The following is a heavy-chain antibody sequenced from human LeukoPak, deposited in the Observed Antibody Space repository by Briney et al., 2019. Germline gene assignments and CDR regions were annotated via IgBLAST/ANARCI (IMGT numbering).Heavy chain of an antibody. CDR2: ISYDGSNK. V-gene: IGHV3-30*18. CDR3: AKPHVDSEYYFDY. CDR1: GFTFSSYA. D-gene: IGHD5-12*01. Sequence: GGSLRLSCAASGFTFSSYAMSWVRQAPGKGLEWVAVISYDGSNKYYADSVKGRFTISRDNSKNTLYLQMNSLRAEDTAVYYCAKPHVDSEYYFDYWGQGTLVTVSS. J-gene: IGHJ4*02.